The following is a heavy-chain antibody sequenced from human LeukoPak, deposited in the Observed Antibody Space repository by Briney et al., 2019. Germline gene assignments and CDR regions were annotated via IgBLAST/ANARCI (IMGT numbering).Heavy chain of an antibody. V-gene: IGHV4-31*03. CDR1: GGSISSGGYY. J-gene: IGHJ5*02. CDR2: IYYSGST. Sequence: SETLSLTCTVSGGSISSGGYYWSWIRQHPGKGLEWIGYIYYSGSTYYNPSLKSRVTISVDTSKNQFSLKLSSVTAADTAVYYRARKYASWFDPWGQGTLVTVSS. CDR3: ARKYASWFDP. D-gene: IGHD2-8*01.